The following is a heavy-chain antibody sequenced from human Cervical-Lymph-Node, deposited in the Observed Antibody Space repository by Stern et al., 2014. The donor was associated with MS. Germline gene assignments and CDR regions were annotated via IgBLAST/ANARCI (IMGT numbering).Heavy chain of an antibody. CDR3: ARPGRDAYNSDC. V-gene: IGHV5-51*01. D-gene: IGHD5-24*01. CDR2: IHPGALET. CDR1: GYSFNSYW. J-gene: IGHJ4*02. Sequence: EVQLGESGAEVKKPGESLKISCKASGYSFNSYWIGWVCQMTGKGLEWRGGIHPGALETRYSQAFPRQGTISAAKSASTPYHARSSMKDSDTAIYYCARPGRDAYNSDCWGQGTLVIVSS.